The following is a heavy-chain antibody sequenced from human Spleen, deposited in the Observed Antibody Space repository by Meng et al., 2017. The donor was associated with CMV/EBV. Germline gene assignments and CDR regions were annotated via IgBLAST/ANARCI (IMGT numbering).Heavy chain of an antibody. CDR1: GLTFSNYN. D-gene: IGHD3-3*01. V-gene: IGHV3-21*01. CDR3: ASRRDDFWSAYYFDS. Sequence: GLTFSNYNMNWVRQAPEKGLEWVSSISSRSGYTYYAASFQGRFTISRNNAKNSLFLQINSLRAEDTAVYYCASRRDDFWSAYYFDSWGQGTLVTVSS. CDR2: ISSRSGYT. J-gene: IGHJ4*02.